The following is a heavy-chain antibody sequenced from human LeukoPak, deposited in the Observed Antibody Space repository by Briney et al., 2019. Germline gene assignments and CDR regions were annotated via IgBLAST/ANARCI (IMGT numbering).Heavy chain of an antibody. CDR1: GFTFSSYS. CDR3: ARSIAARHGYYYYYMDV. J-gene: IGHJ6*03. Sequence: GGSLRLSCAASGFTFSSYSMNWVRQAPGKGLEWVSYISSSSTIYYADSVKGRFTISRDNAKNSLYLQMNSLRAEDTAVYYCARSIAARHGYYYYYMDVWGKGTTVTVSS. D-gene: IGHD6-6*01. V-gene: IGHV3-48*04. CDR2: ISSSSTI.